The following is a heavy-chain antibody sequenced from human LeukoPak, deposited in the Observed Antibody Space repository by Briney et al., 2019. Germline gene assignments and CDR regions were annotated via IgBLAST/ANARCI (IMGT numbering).Heavy chain of an antibody. D-gene: IGHD5-12*01. CDR3: ARHWL. Sequence: GGSLRLSCAASGFIFSDYDMAWVRQAPGKGLEWVSTIGKSGDNTFYADSVRGRFTISRDNSKNTLYLQMNNLRVDDAAVYYCARHWLWGQGTLVTVSS. CDR1: GFIFSDYD. J-gene: IGHJ4*02. CDR2: IGKSGDNT. V-gene: IGHV3-23*01.